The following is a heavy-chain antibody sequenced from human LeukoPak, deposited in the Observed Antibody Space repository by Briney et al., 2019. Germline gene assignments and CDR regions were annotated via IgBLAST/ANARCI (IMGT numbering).Heavy chain of an antibody. CDR1: GFTFSSYW. V-gene: IGHV3-21*01. CDR2: ISSSSSYI. D-gene: IGHD3-9*01. CDR3: ARGELTGYYLDY. Sequence: GGSLRLSCAASGFTFSSYWMHWVRQAPGKGLEWVSSISSSSSYIYYADSVKGRFTISRDNAKNSLYLQMNSLRAEDTAVYYCARGELTGYYLDYWGQGTLVTVSS. J-gene: IGHJ4*02.